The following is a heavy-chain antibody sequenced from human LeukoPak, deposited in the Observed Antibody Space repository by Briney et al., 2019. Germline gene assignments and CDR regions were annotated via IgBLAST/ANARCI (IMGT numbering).Heavy chain of an antibody. D-gene: IGHD3-10*01. J-gene: IGHJ3*02. CDR2: ISTYNGDT. Sequence: ASVKVSCKASGYTFTSYGIIWVRQARGQGLEWMGWISTYNGDTKYAQNLQGRVTLRTDTSTSTAYMELRSLRSDDTAVYYCARGSYYGSGRINAFDIWGQGTMVTVSS. CDR1: GYTFTSYG. CDR3: ARGSYYGSGRINAFDI. V-gene: IGHV1-18*01.